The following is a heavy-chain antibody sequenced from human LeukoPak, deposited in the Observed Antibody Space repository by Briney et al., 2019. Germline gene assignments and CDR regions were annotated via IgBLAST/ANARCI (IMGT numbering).Heavy chain of an antibody. J-gene: IGHJ4*02. CDR3: ARENGYGDYRSFDY. CDR2: ISYDGSNK. V-gene: IGHV3-30*04. CDR1: GFTFSSYA. Sequence: GGSLRLSCAASGFTFSSYAMHWVRQAPDKGLEWVAVISYDGSNKYYADSVKGRFTISRDNSKNTLYLQMNSLRAEDTAVYYCARENGYGDYRSFDYWGQGTLVTVSS. D-gene: IGHD4-17*01.